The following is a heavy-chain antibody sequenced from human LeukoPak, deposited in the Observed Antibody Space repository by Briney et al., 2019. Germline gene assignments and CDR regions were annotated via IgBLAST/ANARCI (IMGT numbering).Heavy chain of an antibody. V-gene: IGHV4-4*07. D-gene: IGHD4-11*01. J-gene: IGHJ4*02. CDR2: IYTSGST. CDR1: GGCMSSYY. Sequence: SPTLALTWTGSGGCMSSYYWSWVRQPAGKGLEWIGRIYTSGSTNYNPSLKSRVTMSVDTSKNQFSLKLSSVTAADTAVYYCARSAYSALYYFDYWGQGTLVTVSS. CDR3: ARSAYSALYYFDY.